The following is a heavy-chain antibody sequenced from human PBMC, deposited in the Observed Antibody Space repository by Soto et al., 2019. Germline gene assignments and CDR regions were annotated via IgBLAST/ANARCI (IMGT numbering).Heavy chain of an antibody. D-gene: IGHD4-17*01. J-gene: IGHJ4*02. Sequence: DVQLVESGGGLVQPGGSLRLSCAASGFTSGFAFTNYWMHWVRQAPGKGLVCVSRINIDGSITDYADSVKGRCTISRDNPKHTLYRQMNSLRVDDTAVYFCVSSPDRLRGWGQGTLVTVSS. CDR1: GFAFTNYW. CDR3: VSSPDRLRG. CDR2: INIDGSIT. V-gene: IGHV3-74*01.